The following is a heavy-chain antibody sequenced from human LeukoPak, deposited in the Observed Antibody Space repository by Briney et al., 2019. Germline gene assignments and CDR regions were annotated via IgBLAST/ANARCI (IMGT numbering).Heavy chain of an antibody. CDR3: ARPYSSGWSGNGMDV. Sequence: EGSLRLSCAASGFTFSSYWMHWVRQAPGKGLVWVSRINSDGSSRSYADSVKGRFTISRDNAKSTLYLQMNSLRAEDTAVYYCARPYSSGWSGNGMDVWGQGTTVTVSS. J-gene: IGHJ6*01. CDR1: GFTFSSYW. D-gene: IGHD6-19*01. CDR2: INSDGSSR. V-gene: IGHV3-74*01.